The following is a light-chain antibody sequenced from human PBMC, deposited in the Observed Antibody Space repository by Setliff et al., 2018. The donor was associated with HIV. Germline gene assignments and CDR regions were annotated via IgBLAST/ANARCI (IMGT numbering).Light chain of an antibody. CDR3: SSYTTTGTYV. V-gene: IGLV2-18*02. Sequence: QSVLTQPPSVSGSPGQSVTISRTGTSSDVGSYNRVSWYQQPPGTAPKLIIYEVSLLPSGVPDRFSGSKSGNTASLTISGLQAEDEADYYCSSYTTTGTYVFGSGTKVTVL. J-gene: IGLJ1*01. CDR2: EVS. CDR1: SSDVGSYNR.